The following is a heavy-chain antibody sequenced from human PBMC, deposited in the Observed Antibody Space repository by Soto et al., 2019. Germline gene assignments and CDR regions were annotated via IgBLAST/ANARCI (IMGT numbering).Heavy chain of an antibody. V-gene: IGHV4-39*01. CDR1: GGSISSSGYY. D-gene: IGHD3-10*01. CDR3: ARRSYYGSGSIFDD. Sequence: QLQLQESGPGLVKPSETLSLTCTVSGGSISSSGYYWVWIRQPTGKGREWIGNIYYSGSTNYNPSLKSRVTISGDTSKNSFSLQVSSVTAEDTAVYYCARRSYYGSGSIFDDWGQGTLVTVSS. CDR2: IYYSGST. J-gene: IGHJ4*02.